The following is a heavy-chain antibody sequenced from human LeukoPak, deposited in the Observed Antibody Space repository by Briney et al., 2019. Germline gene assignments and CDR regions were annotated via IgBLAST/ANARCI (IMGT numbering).Heavy chain of an antibody. CDR1: GGSIRGYY. CDR3: GRDRGQDYSGNSDAFDI. Sequence: SETLSLTCTVSGGSIRGYYWSWIRQPPGKGLEWIGYIYYSGSTSYNPSLKSRVTISLDTSKNQFSLKLSSVTAADRAVYYCGRDRGQDYSGNSDAFDIWGQGTMVTVSS. CDR2: IYYSGST. D-gene: IGHD4-23*01. J-gene: IGHJ3*02. V-gene: IGHV4-59*01.